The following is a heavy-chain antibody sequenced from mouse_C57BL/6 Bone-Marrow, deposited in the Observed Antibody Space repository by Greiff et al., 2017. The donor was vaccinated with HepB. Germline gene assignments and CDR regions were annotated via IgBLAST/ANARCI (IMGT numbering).Heavy chain of an antibody. J-gene: IGHJ2*01. Sequence: EVKVVESGEGLVKPGGSLKLSCAASGFTFSSYAMSWVRQTPEKRLEWVAYISSGGDYTYYADTVKGRFTISRDNARNTLYLQMSSLKSEDTAMYYCTRRDGYSFDYWGQGTTLTVSS. V-gene: IGHV5S21*01. D-gene: IGHD2-3*01. CDR2: ISSGGDYT. CDR3: TRRDGYSFDY. CDR1: GFTFSSYA.